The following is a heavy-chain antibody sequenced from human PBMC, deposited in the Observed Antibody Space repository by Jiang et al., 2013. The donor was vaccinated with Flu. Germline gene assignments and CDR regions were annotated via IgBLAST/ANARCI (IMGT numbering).Heavy chain of an antibody. CDR2: IDWEDDK. CDR1: GFSLNTHGMC. CDR3: ARSTAGADNNWFDP. J-gene: IGHJ5*02. Sequence: QTLTLTCSFSGFSLNTHGMCVSWIRQPPGKALEWLARIDWEDDKYYSTSLKTRLTISKDTFKSQVVLTMTNMDPVDTATYYCARSTAGADNNWFDPWGQGTLVTVSS. V-gene: IGHV2-70*11. D-gene: IGHD6-13*01.